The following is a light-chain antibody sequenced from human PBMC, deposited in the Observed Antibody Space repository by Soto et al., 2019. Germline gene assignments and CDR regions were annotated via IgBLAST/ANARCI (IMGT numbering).Light chain of an antibody. CDR1: SSNIGSNT. V-gene: IGLV1-44*01. CDR3: AAWDDRLNGGV. Sequence: QPVLTQPPSASGTPGQRVTISCSGSSSNIGSNTVNWYQQLPGTAPKLLIYSNNQRPSGVPDRFSGSKSGTSASLAISGLQSEDEADYYCAAWDDRLNGGVFGGGTKLTVL. J-gene: IGLJ2*01. CDR2: SNN.